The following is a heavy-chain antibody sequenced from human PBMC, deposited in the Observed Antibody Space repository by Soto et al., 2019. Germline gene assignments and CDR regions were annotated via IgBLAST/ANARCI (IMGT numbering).Heavy chain of an antibody. CDR2: IWYDGSKI. Sequence: RGSLRLSCSASVFTFSTYGMHWVRQAPGKGLEWVAVIWYDGSKIYYADSVKGRFTISRDNSKGTLYLQMNSLRAEDTAVYYCARPLEQHQLGFGMDVWGQGSPVTVSS. V-gene: IGHV3-33*01. CDR3: ARPLEQHQLGFGMDV. D-gene: IGHD6-13*01. CDR1: VFTFSTYG. J-gene: IGHJ6*01.